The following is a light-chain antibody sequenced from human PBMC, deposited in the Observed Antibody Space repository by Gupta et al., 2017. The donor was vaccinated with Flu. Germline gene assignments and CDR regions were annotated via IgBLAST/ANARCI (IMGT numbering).Light chain of an antibody. Sequence: QSVLAHPPSASGAPGRRVTLSCSGSSPNIGSNSVNGYRQGPGTAPKLLIYSSDQRPSGVPERFSGSKSGTSASLAISGLQSEDEDDYYCAAWDDSLNGHYVFGSGTKVTAL. J-gene: IGLJ1*01. CDR1: SPNIGSNS. CDR3: AAWDDSLNGHYV. CDR2: SSD. V-gene: IGLV1-44*01.